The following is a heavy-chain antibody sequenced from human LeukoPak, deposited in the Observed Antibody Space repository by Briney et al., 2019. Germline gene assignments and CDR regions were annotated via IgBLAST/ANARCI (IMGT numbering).Heavy chain of an antibody. V-gene: IGHV1-69*04. CDR3: ARGGSSGYYRAYYYYGMDV. CDR1: GGTSSSYA. J-gene: IGHJ6*02. Sequence: SVTVSCKASGGTSSSYAISWVRQAPGQGLEWMGRIIPILGIANYAQKFQGRVTITADKSTSTAYMELSSLRSEDTAVYYCARGGSSGYYRAYYYYGMDVWGQGTTVTVSS. CDR2: IIPILGIA. D-gene: IGHD3-22*01.